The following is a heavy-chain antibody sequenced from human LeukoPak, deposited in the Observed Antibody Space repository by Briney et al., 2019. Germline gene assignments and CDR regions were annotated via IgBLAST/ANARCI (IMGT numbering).Heavy chain of an antibody. D-gene: IGHD6-25*01. CDR3: AKNSGYSWQYFFDY. CDR1: GFTFRNYA. Sequence: GGSLSLSCAASGFTFRNYAMSWVRQPPGKGLEWVSAISGGGGPTYYADSVKGRFTISRDNSKNTLYLQMNSLRAEDAAVYFCAKNSGYSWQYFFDYWGQGTLVTVSS. J-gene: IGHJ4*02. CDR2: ISGGGGPT. V-gene: IGHV3-23*01.